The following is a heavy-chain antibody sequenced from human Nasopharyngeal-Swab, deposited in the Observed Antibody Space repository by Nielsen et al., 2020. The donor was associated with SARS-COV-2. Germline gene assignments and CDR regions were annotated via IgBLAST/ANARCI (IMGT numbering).Heavy chain of an antibody. V-gene: IGHV3-30*03. J-gene: IGHJ4*02. D-gene: IGHD3-22*01. CDR1: GFTFSSFG. Sequence: GGSLRLSCAPSGFTFSSFGMHWVRQAPGKGLEWVAFIAHDASNEYYGDSVKGRFSISRDSSKNTLYLQMDSLRGEDTAVYYCAGWWYDSSGYYYASLDYWGQGTLVTVSS. CDR3: AGWWYDSSGYYYASLDY. CDR2: IAHDASNE.